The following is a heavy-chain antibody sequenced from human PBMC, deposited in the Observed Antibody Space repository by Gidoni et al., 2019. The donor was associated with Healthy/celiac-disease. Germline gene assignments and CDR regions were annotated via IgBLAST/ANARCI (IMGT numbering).Heavy chain of an antibody. CDR1: GFPFSRYA. CDR2: IGSNGGST. Sequence: EVQLVESGGGWVQHGGSLRVSCAASGFPFSRYARHWVRQAPGKGLEDVSAIGSNGGSTYYANSVKGRFTISRDNSKNTLYLQMGSLRAENMAVYYCARGGDYGENWGQGTLVTVSS. J-gene: IGHJ4*02. CDR3: ARGGDYGEN. V-gene: IGHV3-64*01. D-gene: IGHD4-17*01.